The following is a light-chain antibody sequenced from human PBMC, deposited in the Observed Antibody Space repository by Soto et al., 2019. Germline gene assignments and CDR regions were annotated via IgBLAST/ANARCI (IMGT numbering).Light chain of an antibody. Sequence: EIVLTQSTATLSLSPGERATLSCRASQSVSSYLAWYQQKPGQAPRLLIYDASNRATSIPARFSGSGSGTDFTLNISSLEPEDFAVYYCQQRSNWSCGQGTRLEIK. CDR2: DAS. J-gene: IGKJ5*01. V-gene: IGKV3-11*01. CDR1: QSVSSY. CDR3: QQRSNWS.